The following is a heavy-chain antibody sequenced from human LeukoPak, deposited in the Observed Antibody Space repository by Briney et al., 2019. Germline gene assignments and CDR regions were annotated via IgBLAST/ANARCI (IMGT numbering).Heavy chain of an antibody. CDR1: EYTFASYD. CDR3: ATFLWFGELFDLGIDY. V-gene: IGHV1-8*01. Sequence: ASVKVSCKASEYTFASYDINWVRQATGQGLEWMGWMNPNSGNTGYAQKFQGRVTMTRNTSINTAYMELSSLRSEDTAVYYCATFLWFGELFDLGIDYWGQGTLVTVSS. J-gene: IGHJ4*02. D-gene: IGHD3-10*01. CDR2: MNPNSGNT.